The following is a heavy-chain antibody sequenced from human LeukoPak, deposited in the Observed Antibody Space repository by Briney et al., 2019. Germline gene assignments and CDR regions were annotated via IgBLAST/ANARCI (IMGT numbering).Heavy chain of an antibody. Sequence: ASVKLSCTASGYTFTSYGISWVRQAPGQGLEWMGWISAYNGNTNYAQKLQGRVTMTTDTSTSTAYMELRSLRSDDTAVYYCAREPVTTQGEDYWGQGTLVTVSS. J-gene: IGHJ4*02. CDR2: ISAYNGNT. V-gene: IGHV1-18*01. CDR3: AREPVTTQGEDY. CDR1: GYTFTSYG. D-gene: IGHD4-17*01.